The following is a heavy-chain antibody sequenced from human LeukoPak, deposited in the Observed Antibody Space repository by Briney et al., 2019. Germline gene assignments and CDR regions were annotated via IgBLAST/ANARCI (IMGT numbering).Heavy chain of an antibody. Sequence: SETLSLTCTVSGASIRSYCWNWLRRPPGKGLEWIGYFNYSGSTNFNPSLKSRATISMDTSKHHFSLKLSSVTAADTAVYYCARDTRSYDSSGYYFFDFWGQGTLVTVSS. D-gene: IGHD3-22*01. CDR3: ARDTRSYDSSGYYFFDF. CDR2: FNYSGST. V-gene: IGHV4-59*01. CDR1: GASIRSYC. J-gene: IGHJ4*02.